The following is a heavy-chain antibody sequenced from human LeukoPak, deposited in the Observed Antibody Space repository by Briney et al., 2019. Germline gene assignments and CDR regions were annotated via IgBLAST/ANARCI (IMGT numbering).Heavy chain of an antibody. CDR3: ARKTYYDFWSGYHFDY. V-gene: IGHV3-7*01. D-gene: IGHD3-3*01. CDR1: GFTFSSYW. J-gene: IGHJ4*02. Sequence: GGSLRLSCEASGFTFSSYWMSWVRQAPGKGLEWVANIKQDGSEKYYVDSVKGRFTISRDNAKNSLYLQMNSLRAEDTAVYYCARKTYYDFWSGYHFDYWGQGTLVTVSS. CDR2: IKQDGSEK.